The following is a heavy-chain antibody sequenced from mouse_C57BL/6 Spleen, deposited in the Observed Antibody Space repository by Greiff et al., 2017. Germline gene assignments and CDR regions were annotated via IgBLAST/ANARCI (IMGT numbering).Heavy chain of an antibody. D-gene: IGHD1-1*01. J-gene: IGHJ1*03. CDR2: ISSGGSYT. CDR3: ARHRGSRHFDV. V-gene: IGHV5-6*01. Sequence: EVKLMESGGDLVKPGGSLKLSCAASGFTFSSYGMSWVRQTPDKRLEWVATISSGGSYTYYPDSVKGRFTISRDNAKNTLYLQMSSLKSEDTAMYYCARHRGSRHFDVWGTGTTVTVSS. CDR1: GFTFSSYG.